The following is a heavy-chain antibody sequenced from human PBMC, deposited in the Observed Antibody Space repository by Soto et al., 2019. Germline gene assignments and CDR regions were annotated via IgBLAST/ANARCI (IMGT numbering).Heavy chain of an antibody. J-gene: IGHJ6*02. CDR2: IFSSVTT. Sequence: SETLSLTCTVSGDSISSGNKYWSWIRQAPGKGLEWIGYIFSSVTTYYNPSLKSGLTMSLDTSQNQFSLRLASVTDADSAVYYCARVPSPFDSYYAMDVWGQGTTVT. D-gene: IGHD3-16*01. CDR3: ARVPSPFDSYYAMDV. CDR1: GDSISSGNKY. V-gene: IGHV4-30-4*01.